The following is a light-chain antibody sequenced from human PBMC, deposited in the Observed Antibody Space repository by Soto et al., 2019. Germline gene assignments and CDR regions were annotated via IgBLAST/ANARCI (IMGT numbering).Light chain of an antibody. J-gene: IGKJ5*01. V-gene: IGKV3-15*01. CDR1: QSIGTD. CDR2: GAS. CDR3: QQYGNSPIT. Sequence: IVMTQSPDTLSVSPGEIATLSVRAIQSIGTDLAWYQQKPFQTPRLLIYGASTRATGFPARFSGSGSGTEFTLTISSLQSEDFGVFYCQQYGNSPITFGQGTRLEIK.